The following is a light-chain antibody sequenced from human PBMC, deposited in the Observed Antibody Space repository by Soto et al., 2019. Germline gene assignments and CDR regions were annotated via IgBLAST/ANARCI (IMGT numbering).Light chain of an antibody. CDR2: DDS. J-gene: IGLJ2*01. CDR3: QVWDSSSDPHVV. CDR1: NIGSKS. Sequence: SYELTQPPSVSVAPGQTARMTCGGNNIGSKSVHWYQQKPGQAPVLVVYDDSGRPSGIPERFSGYNSGNTATLTISRVEAGDEADYYCQVWDSSSDPHVVFGGGTKLTVL. V-gene: IGLV3-21*02.